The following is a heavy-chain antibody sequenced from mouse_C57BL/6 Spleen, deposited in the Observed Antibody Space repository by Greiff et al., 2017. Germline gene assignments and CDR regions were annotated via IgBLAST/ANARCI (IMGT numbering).Heavy chain of an antibody. CDR2: IYPRSGNT. D-gene: IGHD1-1*01. CDR1: GYTFTSYG. CDR3: ARWGYYGSSYRCFDY. V-gene: IGHV1-81*01. J-gene: IGHJ2*01. Sequence: VKLQESGAELARPGASVKLSCKASGYTFTSYGISWVKQRTGQGLAWIGEIYPRSGNTYYNEKFKGKATLTADKSSSTAYMELRSLTSEDSAVYFCARWGYYGSSYRCFDYWGQGTTLTVSS.